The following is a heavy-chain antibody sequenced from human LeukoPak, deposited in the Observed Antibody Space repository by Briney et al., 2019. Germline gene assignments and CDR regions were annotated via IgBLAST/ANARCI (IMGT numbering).Heavy chain of an antibody. CDR1: GDSISSTAYY. J-gene: IGHJ4*02. CDR3: GRSSRTDFWGGYPDF. Sequence: SETLSLTCTVSGDSISSTAYYWAWIRKPPGKGLEWIGSVYYTGSSYYGPSLKSRVTISVDTSNNQFSLRVTSVTAADTAVYYCGRSSRTDFWGGYPDFWGQGTLVTVSS. D-gene: IGHD3-3*01. CDR2: VYYTGSS. V-gene: IGHV4-39*01.